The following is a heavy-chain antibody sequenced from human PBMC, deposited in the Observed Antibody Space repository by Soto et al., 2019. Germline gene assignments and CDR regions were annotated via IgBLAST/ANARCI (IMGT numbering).Heavy chain of an antibody. V-gene: IGHV3-23*01. CDR3: AKERGSSGWLPSIDY. CDR2: ISGSGVNT. Sequence: PGGSLRLSCAASGFTFSSYAMSWVRQAPGKGLEWVSSISGSGVNTYYADSVKGRFTISRDNSKNTLYLQMNSLRAEDTAVYYCAKERGSSGWLPSIDYWGQGTLVTVSS. CDR1: GFTFSSYA. J-gene: IGHJ4*02. D-gene: IGHD6-19*01.